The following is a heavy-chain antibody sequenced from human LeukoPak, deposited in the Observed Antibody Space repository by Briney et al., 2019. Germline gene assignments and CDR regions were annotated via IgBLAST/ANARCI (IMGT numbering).Heavy chain of an antibody. D-gene: IGHD6-13*01. J-gene: IGHJ4*02. Sequence: GGSLRLSCAASGFTFSSYSMNWVRQAPGKGLEWVSSISSSSSYIHYADSVKGRFTISRDNAKNSLYLQMNSLRAEDTAVYYCARSSVRIAAADADYWGQGTLVTVSS. CDR3: ARSSVRIAAADADY. V-gene: IGHV3-21*01. CDR2: ISSSSSYI. CDR1: GFTFSSYS.